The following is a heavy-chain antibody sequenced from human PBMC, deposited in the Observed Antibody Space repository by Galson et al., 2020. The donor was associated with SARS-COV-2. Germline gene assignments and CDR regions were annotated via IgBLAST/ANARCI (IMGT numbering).Heavy chain of an antibody. CDR3: VRAHGGLYSSGPFDS. CDR1: GFTFTSYA. CDR2: ISYDGSNK. V-gene: IGHV3-30*01. D-gene: IGHD6-19*01. Sequence: GGSLRLSCAASGFTFTSYAMHWVRQAPGKGLEWVAIISYDGSNKYSADSLKGRFTISRDNSRNTLYLQMNSLRAEDTAVYYCVRAHGGLYSSGPFDSWGQGTLVTVSS. J-gene: IGHJ4*02.